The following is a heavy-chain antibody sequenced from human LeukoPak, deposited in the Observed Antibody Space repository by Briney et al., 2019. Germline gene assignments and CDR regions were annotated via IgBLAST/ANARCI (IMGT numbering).Heavy chain of an antibody. V-gene: IGHV4-34*01. CDR2: IYHSRYT. J-gene: IGHJ4*02. D-gene: IGHD3-22*01. Sequence: SETLSLTCAVPGGTFSGNYWSWVRQSPGKGLEWIGEIYHSRYTTYNPSLKSRVTISADTSEKQLSLSLTSITTHSRVLFYCARIRCNHTDNTCYNYWGQGTLVTVSS. CDR3: ARIRCNHTDNTCYNY. CDR1: GGTFSGNY.